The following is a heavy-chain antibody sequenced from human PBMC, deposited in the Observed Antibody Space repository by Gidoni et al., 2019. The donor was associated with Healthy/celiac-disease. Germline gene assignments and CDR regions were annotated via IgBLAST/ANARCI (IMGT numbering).Heavy chain of an antibody. Sequence: QVQLVQSGAEVKTPGSSVQVSCKASGGPFSSYAISWVRQAPGQGLEWMGRIIPILGIANYAQKFQGRVTITADKSTSTAYMELSSLRSEDTAVYYCASLIAPGSGGARPWGQGTLVTVSS. J-gene: IGHJ5*02. CDR1: GGPFSSYA. D-gene: IGHD1-26*01. V-gene: IGHV1-69*09. CDR3: ASLIAPGSGGARP. CDR2: IIPILGIA.